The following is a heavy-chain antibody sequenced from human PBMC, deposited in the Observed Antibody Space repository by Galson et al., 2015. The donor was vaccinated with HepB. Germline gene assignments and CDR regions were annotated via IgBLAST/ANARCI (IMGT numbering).Heavy chain of an antibody. CDR3: ARDTTVTTPYYYGMDV. J-gene: IGHJ6*02. V-gene: IGHV1-18*01. CDR1: GYTFTSYG. CDR2: ISAYNGNT. Sequence: SVKVSCKASGYTFTSYGISWVRQAPGQGLEWMGWISAYNGNTNYAQKLQGRVTMTTDTSTSTAYMELRSLRSDDTAVYYCARDTTVTTPYYYGMDVWGQGTTVTVSS. D-gene: IGHD4-17*01.